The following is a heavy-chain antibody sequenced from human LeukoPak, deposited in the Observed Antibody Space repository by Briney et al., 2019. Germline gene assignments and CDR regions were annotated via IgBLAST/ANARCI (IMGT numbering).Heavy chain of an antibody. CDR1: GYTFTGYY. V-gene: IGHV1-2*02. D-gene: IGHD2-15*01. J-gene: IGHJ4*02. CDR2: INPNSGGT. Sequence: ASVTVSCMASGYTFTGYYMHWVRQAPGQGLEWMGWINPNSGGTNYAQKFQGRVTMTRDTSISTAYMELSRLRSDDTAVYYCAREQRYCSGGSCYSEFENFDYWGQGTLVTVSS. CDR3: AREQRYCSGGSCYSEFENFDY.